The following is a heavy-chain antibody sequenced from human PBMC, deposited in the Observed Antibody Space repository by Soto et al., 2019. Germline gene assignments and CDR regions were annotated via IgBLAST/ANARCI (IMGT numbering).Heavy chain of an antibody. CDR3: AHRRGVTTF. D-gene: IGHD4-17*01. Sequence: QITLKESGPTLVKPTQTLTLTCTFPGFSLTTSGVGVGWFRLPPGKALEWLALIYWDDDKQYSPSLKSRLTVTKNTTKNQVVLTTTNMDAVDTATYYCAHRRGVTTFWGQGTLVTVSS. CDR2: IYWDDDK. J-gene: IGHJ4*02. V-gene: IGHV2-5*02. CDR1: GFSLTTSGVG.